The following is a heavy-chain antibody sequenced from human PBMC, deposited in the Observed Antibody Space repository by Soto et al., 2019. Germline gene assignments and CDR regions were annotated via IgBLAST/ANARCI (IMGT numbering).Heavy chain of an antibody. D-gene: IGHD3-9*01. V-gene: IGHV4-39*01. Sequence: PSETQCLTRTVAVGSISSSSYYWGWIRQPPGKGLEWIGSIYYRGSTYYNPSLKSRVTISVDTSKNQFSLKLSSVTAADTAVYYCARHAIRYFNPDYYCMDVWGKGTTVTVSS. CDR1: VGSISSSSYY. CDR3: ARHAIRYFNPDYYCMDV. J-gene: IGHJ6*03. CDR2: IYYRGST.